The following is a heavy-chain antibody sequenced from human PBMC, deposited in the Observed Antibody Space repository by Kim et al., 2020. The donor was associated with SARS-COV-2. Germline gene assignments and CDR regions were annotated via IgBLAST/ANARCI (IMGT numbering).Heavy chain of an antibody. CDR2: IHYFGST. V-gene: IGHV4-39*01. CDR3: ARLPYSGYDSNFDY. Sequence: SETLSLTCTVSGGSISSSSYYWGWIRQPPGKGLEWIGNIHYFGSTYYNPSLRSRVTTSVDTSKNQFSLKLSSVTAADTAVYYCARLPYSGYDSNFDYWGQGTLVTVSS. D-gene: IGHD5-12*01. CDR1: GGSISSSSYY. J-gene: IGHJ4*02.